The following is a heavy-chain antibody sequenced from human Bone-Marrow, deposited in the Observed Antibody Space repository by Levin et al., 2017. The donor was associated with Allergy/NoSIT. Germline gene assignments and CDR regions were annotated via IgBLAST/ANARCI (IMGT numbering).Heavy chain of an antibody. D-gene: IGHD2-21*02. J-gene: IGHJ1*01. CDR3: ARELCGGDCYLFQH. CDR1: GFTFSSYG. Sequence: PGESLKISCAASGFTFSSYGMHWVRQAPGKGLEWVAVIWYDGSNKYYADSVKGRFTISRDNSKNTLYLQMNSLRAEDTAVYYCARELCGGDCYLFQHWGQGTLVTVSS. CDR2: IWYDGSNK. V-gene: IGHV3-33*01.